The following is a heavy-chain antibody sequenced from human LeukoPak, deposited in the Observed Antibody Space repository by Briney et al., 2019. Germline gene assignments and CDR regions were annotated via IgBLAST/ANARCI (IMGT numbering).Heavy chain of an antibody. V-gene: IGHV4-61*02. Sequence: PSQTLSLTCTVSGGSIRSGSYYWSWIRQPAGKGLEWIGRMYSSGNTNYNPSLKSRVTISVDTSKNQFSLKLSSVTAADTAVYYCARGGTYYDILTGYFPGGYFDYWGQGTLVTVSS. CDR2: MYSSGNT. CDR1: GGSIRSGSYY. D-gene: IGHD3-9*01. J-gene: IGHJ4*02. CDR3: ARGGTYYDILTGYFPGGYFDY.